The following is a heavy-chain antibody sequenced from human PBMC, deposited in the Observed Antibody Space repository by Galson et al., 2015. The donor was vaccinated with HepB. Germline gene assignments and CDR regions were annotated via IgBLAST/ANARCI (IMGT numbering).Heavy chain of an antibody. CDR1: GGSISSGDYY. CDR3: ASSPLAYCGGDCYSIGDY. D-gene: IGHD2-21*02. V-gene: IGHV4-30-4*01. CDR2: IYYSGST. Sequence: QVQLQESGPGLVKPSQTLSLTCTVSGGSISSGDYYWSWIRQPPGKGLEWIGYIYYSGSTYYNPSLKSRVTISVDTSKNQFSLKLSSVTAADTAVYYCASSPLAYCGGDCYSIGDYWGQGTLVTVSS. J-gene: IGHJ4*02.